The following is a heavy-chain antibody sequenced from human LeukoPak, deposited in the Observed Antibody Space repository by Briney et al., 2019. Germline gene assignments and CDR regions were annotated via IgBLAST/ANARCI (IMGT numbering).Heavy chain of an antibody. CDR1: GGSISTFF. CDR2: IYTGTT. V-gene: IGHV4-4*07. J-gene: IGHJ4*02. D-gene: IGHD3-9*01. Sequence: PSETLSLTCTVSGGSISTFFWTWIRQSAGKGLEWIGRIYTGTTYYNPSLESRATISVDTSNNRFSLKLTSLTAADTAVYYCARGTEMTSFTGYYSFDYWGRRSLVTVSS. CDR3: ARGTEMTSFTGYYSFDY.